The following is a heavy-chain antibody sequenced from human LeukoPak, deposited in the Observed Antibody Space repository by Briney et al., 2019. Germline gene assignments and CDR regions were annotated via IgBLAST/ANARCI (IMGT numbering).Heavy chain of an antibody. V-gene: IGHV5-51*01. Sequence: GESLKISCKGSGYSFTSYWIGWVRQMPGKGLGWMWIIYPGDSDTRYSPSFQGQVTISADKSISTAYLQWSSLKASDTAMYYCARQGGDDDYSNYEFDYWGQGTLVTVSS. CDR1: GYSFTSYW. CDR3: ARQGGDDDYSNYEFDY. CDR2: IYPGDSDT. D-gene: IGHD4-11*01. J-gene: IGHJ4*02.